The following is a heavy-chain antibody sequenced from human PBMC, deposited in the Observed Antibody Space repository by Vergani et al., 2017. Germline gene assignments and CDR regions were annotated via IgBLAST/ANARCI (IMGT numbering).Heavy chain of an antibody. V-gene: IGHV3-64*01. Sequence: EVQLVESGGGLVQPGGSLRLSCAASGFTFSSYAMHWVRQAPGKGLEYVSAISSNGGSTYYANSVKGRFTISRDNSKNTLYLQMGSLRSEDTAVYYCARVPIFGVVTNMGTLDVWGKGP. CDR2: ISSNGGST. D-gene: IGHD3-3*01. CDR1: GFTFSSYA. CDR3: ARVPIFGVVTNMGTLDV. J-gene: IGHJ6*03.